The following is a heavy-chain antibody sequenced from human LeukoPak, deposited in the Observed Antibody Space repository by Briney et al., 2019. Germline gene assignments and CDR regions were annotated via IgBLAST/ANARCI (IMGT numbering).Heavy chain of an antibody. CDR3: ATHRGGWPYFDY. Sequence: ASVKVSCKVSGYTLTELSMHWVRQAPGKGLEWMGGFDPEDGETIYAQKFQGRVTMTEDTSTDTAYMELSSLRSEDTAVYYCATHRGGWPYFDYWGQGTLVTVSS. V-gene: IGHV1-24*01. CDR2: FDPEDGET. D-gene: IGHD6-19*01. CDR1: GYTLTELS. J-gene: IGHJ4*02.